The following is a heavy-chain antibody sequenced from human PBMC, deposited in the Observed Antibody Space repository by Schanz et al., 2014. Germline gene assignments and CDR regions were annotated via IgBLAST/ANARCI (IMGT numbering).Heavy chain of an antibody. V-gene: IGHV1-46*01. CDR1: GYTFTGYY. Sequence: QVQLVQSGAEVKKPGASVRVSCKASGYTFTGYYMQWVRQAPGQGLEWLGTIFLNDGGTHSAEKFQGRIIMTRDTSTSTVYLDLSSLRSEDTAVYYCARERPRKGDFDYWGQGTLVTVSS. CDR2: IFLNDGGT. CDR3: ARERPRKGDFDY. J-gene: IGHJ4*02. D-gene: IGHD1-26*01.